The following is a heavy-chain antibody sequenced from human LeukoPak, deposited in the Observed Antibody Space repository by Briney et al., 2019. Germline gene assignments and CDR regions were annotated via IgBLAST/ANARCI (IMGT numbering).Heavy chain of an antibody. V-gene: IGHV1-8*01. D-gene: IGHD4-17*01. CDR3: ARVPQTTVTSYGMDV. J-gene: IGHJ6*02. CDR2: MNTNSGNT. Sequence: ASVKVSCKASGYTFTSYDINWVRQAPGQGLEWMGWMNTNSGNTGYAQKFQGRVTMTRNTSISTAYMELSSLRSEDTAVYYCARVPQTTVTSYGMDVWGQGTTVTVSS. CDR1: GYTFTSYD.